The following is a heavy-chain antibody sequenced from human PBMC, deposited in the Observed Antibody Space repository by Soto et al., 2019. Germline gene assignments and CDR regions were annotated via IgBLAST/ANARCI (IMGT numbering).Heavy chain of an antibody. CDR1: GYTFSSSA. Sequence: GGSLRLSCAASGYTFSSSAVSWVRQAPGKGLEWVSAISASGINTYYADSVKGRFTISRDNSKNTLYLQMNSLRDEDTAVYYCAKDVLGGQGTLVTVSS. D-gene: IGHD2-15*01. CDR2: ISASGINT. V-gene: IGHV3-23*01. CDR3: AKDVL. J-gene: IGHJ4*02.